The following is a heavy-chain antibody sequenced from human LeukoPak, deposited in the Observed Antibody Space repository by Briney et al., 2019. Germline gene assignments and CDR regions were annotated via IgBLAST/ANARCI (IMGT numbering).Heavy chain of an antibody. J-gene: IGHJ4*02. D-gene: IGHD3-3*01. CDR2: LSGSGGST. V-gene: IGHV3-23*01. CDR3: ARVHYDFWSGYSDY. Sequence: GGSLRLSCAASGFTFSSYAMIWVRQAPGKGLEWVSALSGSGGSTSYADSVKGRFTISRDNAKNTLYLQMNSLRAEDTAVYYCARVHYDFWSGYSDYWGQGTLVTVSS. CDR1: GFTFSSYA.